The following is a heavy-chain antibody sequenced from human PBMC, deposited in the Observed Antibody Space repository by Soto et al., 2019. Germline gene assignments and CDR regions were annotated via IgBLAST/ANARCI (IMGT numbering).Heavy chain of an antibody. Sequence: QVPLVQSGTEVKKPGSSVKVSCKASGDTFSFYTINWVRQAPGLGLEWVGRINPIVSMSNYAKTIQGRVSMSADKSTSTAYMELRSLRSDDTAMYFCEASYGSGYRAFDYWGQGALVTVSS. CDR1: GDTFSFYT. D-gene: IGHD3-10*01. CDR2: INPIVSMS. CDR3: EASYGSGYRAFDY. J-gene: IGHJ4*02. V-gene: IGHV1-69*02.